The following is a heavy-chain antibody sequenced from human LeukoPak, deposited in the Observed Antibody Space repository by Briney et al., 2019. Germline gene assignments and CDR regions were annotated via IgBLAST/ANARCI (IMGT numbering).Heavy chain of an antibody. CDR1: GYTFNGYY. V-gene: IGHV1-2*02. CDR3: ARDYTRGFPLNWLDP. D-gene: IGHD3-16*01. J-gene: IGHJ5*02. CDR2: INPNSGGT. Sequence: ASVTVSCKASGYTFNGYYKHWVRQAPGQGLEWMGWINPNSGGTNYAQKFQGRVTMTRDTSISTAYMEPSRLRSDDTAVYYCARDYTRGFPLNWLDPWGQGTLVTVSS.